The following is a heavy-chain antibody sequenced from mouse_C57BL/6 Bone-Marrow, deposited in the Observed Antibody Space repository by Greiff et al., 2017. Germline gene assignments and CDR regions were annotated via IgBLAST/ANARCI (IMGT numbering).Heavy chain of an antibody. D-gene: IGHD2-1*01. CDR2: IYPRDGST. J-gene: IGHJ2*01. V-gene: IGHV1-78*01. Sequence: QVQLQQSDAELVKPGASVKISCKVSGYTFTDHTIHWMKQRPEQGLEWIGYIYPRDGSTKYNEKFKGKATLTADKSSSTAYMQLNSMTSEDSAVYFCARSDYYGNYAVYFDYWGQGTTLTVAS. CDR1: GYTFTDHT. CDR3: ARSDYYGNYAVYFDY.